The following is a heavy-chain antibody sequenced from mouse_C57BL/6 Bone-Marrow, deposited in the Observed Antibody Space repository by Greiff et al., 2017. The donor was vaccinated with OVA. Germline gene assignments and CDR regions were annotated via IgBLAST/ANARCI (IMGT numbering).Heavy chain of an antibody. CDR3: ARETTVIGTDFDD. D-gene: IGHD1-1*01. V-gene: IGHV1-81*01. J-gene: IGHJ1*03. CDR2: IYPRSGNT. CDR1: GYTFTSYG. Sequence: SCAALSSPGASVQLSCKASGYTFTSYGISWVKQRTGQGLEWIGEIYPRSGNTYYNEKFKGKATLTADKSSSTAYMELSSLTSEDSTAYVCARETTVIGTDFDDWGKGTTVTVSS.